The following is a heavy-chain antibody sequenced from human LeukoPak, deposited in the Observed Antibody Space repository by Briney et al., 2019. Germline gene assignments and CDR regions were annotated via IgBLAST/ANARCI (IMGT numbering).Heavy chain of an antibody. CDR2: INPKSGGS. J-gene: IGHJ4*02. Sequence: ASVKVSCKTSGYIFTDFYVHWVRQAPGQGLEWMGWINPKSGGSNCAQKFQSRVTLTRDTSISTAYMELSSLRSDDTAVYYCARDYGRNDSGWPAGYWGQGTLVAVSS. CDR1: GYIFTDFY. D-gene: IGHD6-19*01. V-gene: IGHV1-2*02. CDR3: ARDYGRNDSGWPAGY.